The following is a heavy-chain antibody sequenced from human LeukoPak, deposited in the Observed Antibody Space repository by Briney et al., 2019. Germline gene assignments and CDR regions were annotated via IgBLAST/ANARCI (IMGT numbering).Heavy chain of an antibody. J-gene: IGHJ4*02. Sequence: PGGSLSLPCAASGFTFSDYYMSWIRQAPGKGLEWVKGISWNSGSIGYADSVKGRFTISRDNAKNSLYLQMNSLRAEDTALYYCAKDMRQWLVSSPDYWGQGNLVTVSS. CDR2: ISWNSGSI. CDR1: GFTFSDYY. CDR3: AKDMRQWLVSSPDY. V-gene: IGHV3-9*01. D-gene: IGHD6-19*01.